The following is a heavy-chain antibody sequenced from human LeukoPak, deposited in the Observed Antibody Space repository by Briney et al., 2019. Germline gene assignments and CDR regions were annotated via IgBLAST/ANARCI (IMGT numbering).Heavy chain of an antibody. D-gene: IGHD3/OR15-3a*01. CDR3: ARHGLADGVDYRPFDY. CDR2: IYYSGST. Sequence: SETLSLTCTVSGGSISSSSYYWAWIRQPPGKGLEWIGNIYYSGSTHYNPSLKSRVTISVDTSKNQFSLKLSSVTAADTAVYYCARHGLADGVDYRPFDYWGQGTLVTVSS. J-gene: IGHJ4*02. V-gene: IGHV4-39*01. CDR1: GGSISSSSYY.